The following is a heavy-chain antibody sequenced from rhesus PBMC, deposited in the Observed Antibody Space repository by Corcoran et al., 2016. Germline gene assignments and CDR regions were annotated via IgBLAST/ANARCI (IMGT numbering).Heavy chain of an antibody. CDR1: GYTFTDYY. CDR3: ARENNIWTGFSY. J-gene: IGHJ4*01. V-gene: IGHV1S2*01. Sequence: QVQLVQSAAEVKKPGSSVKVSCKASGYTFTDYYMHWVRQAHRQGLEWSGWNNPYNGNTKNAQKFQSRGTMTRDTATSTAYMELSSLRSGDTAVYYCARENNIWTGFSYWGQGVLVTVSS. D-gene: IGHD3-3*01. CDR2: NNPYNGNT.